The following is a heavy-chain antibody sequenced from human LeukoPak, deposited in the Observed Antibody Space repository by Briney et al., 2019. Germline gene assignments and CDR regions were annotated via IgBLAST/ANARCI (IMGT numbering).Heavy chain of an antibody. CDR1: GGTFISYP. D-gene: IGHD4-11*01. CDR2: IIPMFGTT. J-gene: IGHJ6*02. CDR3: ARVTQRDSNLYGMDV. Sequence: GASVKVSCKVSGGTFISYPISWVRQAPGQGLAWMGGIIPMFGTTNYALKFQGRVTITADESTSTAYMELSSLESEDTAVYYCARVTQRDSNLYGMDVWGQGTTVTVSS. V-gene: IGHV1-69*13.